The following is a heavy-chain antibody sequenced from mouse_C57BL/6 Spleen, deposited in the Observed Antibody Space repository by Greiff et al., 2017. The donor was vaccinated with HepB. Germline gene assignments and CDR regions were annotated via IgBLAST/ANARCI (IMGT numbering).Heavy chain of an antibody. D-gene: IGHD1-2*01. CDR2: IRNKANGYTT. Sequence: DVMLVESGGGLVQPGGSLSLSCAASGFTFTDYYMSWVRQPPGKALEWLGFIRNKANGYTTEYSASVKGRFTISRDNSQSILYLQMNALRAEDSASYYCARYTTAYAMDYWGQGTSVTVSS. V-gene: IGHV7-3*01. J-gene: IGHJ4*01. CDR1: GFTFTDYY. CDR3: ARYTTAYAMDY.